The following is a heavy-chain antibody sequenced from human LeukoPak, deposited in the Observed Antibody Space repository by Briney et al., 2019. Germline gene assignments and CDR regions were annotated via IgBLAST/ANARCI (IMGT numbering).Heavy chain of an antibody. Sequence: SETLSLTCAVYGGSFSGYYRSWIRQPPGKGLEWIGYIYYSGSTYYNPSLKSRVTISVDTSKNQFSLKLSSVTAADTAVYYCARRKATTYVFDIWGQGTMVTVSS. J-gene: IGHJ3*02. V-gene: IGHV4-30-4*08. CDR1: GGSFSGYY. D-gene: IGHD5-12*01. CDR3: ARRKATTYVFDI. CDR2: IYYSGST.